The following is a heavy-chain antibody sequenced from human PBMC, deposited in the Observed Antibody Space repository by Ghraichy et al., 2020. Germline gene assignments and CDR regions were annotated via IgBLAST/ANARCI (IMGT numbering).Heavy chain of an antibody. CDR3: ARRHPGGRDY. CDR1: GGSFSGYY. Sequence: SETLSLTCAVYGGSFSGYYWSWIRQPPGKGLEWIGEINHSGSTNYNPSLKSRVTISVDTSKNQFSLKLSSVTAADTAVYYCARRHPGGRDYWGQGTLVTVSS. CDR2: INHSGST. J-gene: IGHJ4*02. V-gene: IGHV4-34*01. D-gene: IGHD3-10*01.